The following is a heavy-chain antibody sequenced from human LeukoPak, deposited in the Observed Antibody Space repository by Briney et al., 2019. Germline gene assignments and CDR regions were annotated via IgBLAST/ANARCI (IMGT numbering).Heavy chain of an antibody. V-gene: IGHV3-23*01. CDR2: ISGSGGST. CDR3: ANTGSGSYYFDY. D-gene: IGHD1-26*01. CDR1: GFTFSSYA. Sequence: GGPLRLSCAASGFTFSSYAMSWVRQAPGKGLEWVSAISGSGGSTYYADSVKGRFTISRDNSKNTLYLQMNSLRAEDTAVYYCANTGSGSYYFDYWGRGTLVTVSS. J-gene: IGHJ4*02.